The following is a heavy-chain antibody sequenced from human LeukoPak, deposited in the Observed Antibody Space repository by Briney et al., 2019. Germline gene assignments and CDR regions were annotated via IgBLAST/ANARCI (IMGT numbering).Heavy chain of an antibody. Sequence: GESLKISCQGSGYNLPIYWIGWGRQMPGQGLEWMGIIYPDDSNTIYGPSFQGQVTISADKSINTAYLEWSSLKASDTAIYYCARQGAAGKYYYYYMDVWGKGTTVTVSS. V-gene: IGHV5-51*01. J-gene: IGHJ6*03. CDR3: ARQGAAGKYYYYYMDV. CDR1: GYNLPIYW. CDR2: IYPDDSNT. D-gene: IGHD6-13*01.